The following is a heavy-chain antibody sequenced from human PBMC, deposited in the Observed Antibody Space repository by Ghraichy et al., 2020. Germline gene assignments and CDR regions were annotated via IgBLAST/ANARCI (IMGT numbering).Heavy chain of an antibody. D-gene: IGHD1-26*01. J-gene: IGHJ6*02. V-gene: IGHV3-7*03. CDR2: INYDGSEK. CDR3: ARGPRTVVGAKSYYFGMDV. Sequence: LSLTCAASGLTFSTYWMTWVRQAPGKGLECLANINYDGSEKWFVDSVKGRFTISRDNADNSLYLQMNSLRAEDTAVYHCARGPRTVVGAKSYYFGMDVWGRGTTVTVS. CDR1: GLTFSTYW.